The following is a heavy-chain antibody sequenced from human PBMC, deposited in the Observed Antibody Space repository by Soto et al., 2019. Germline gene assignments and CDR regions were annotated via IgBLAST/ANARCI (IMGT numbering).Heavy chain of an antibody. Sequence: SETLSLTCTFSGASVSSSNHYWSWVRQPPGKGLEWIGYVYYSGSTNSNPSLKSRVTLSLDTSRSQFSLKLNSVTAADTAVYYCVHLSGSLYHYYGLDVWGQGTTVTVSS. V-gene: IGHV4-61*01. CDR3: VHLSGSLYHYYGLDV. CDR1: GASVSSSNHY. CDR2: VYYSGST. D-gene: IGHD1-26*01. J-gene: IGHJ6*02.